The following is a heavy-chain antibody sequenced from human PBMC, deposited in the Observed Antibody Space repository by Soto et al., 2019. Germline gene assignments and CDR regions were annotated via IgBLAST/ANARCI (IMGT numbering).Heavy chain of an antibody. Sequence: QVQLQESGPGLVQPSGTLSLTCAVSGDSINNSHWWSWVRQTPGKVLEWIGETYHSGTTNYNPSRKTRVTISIDKSKNQCSLKMTSVTAADTAVYYCAGEVHSSPVRGPNWFDPWGQGTLVTVSS. CDR2: TYHSGTT. CDR1: GDSINNSHW. D-gene: IGHD6-13*01. CDR3: AGEVHSSPVRGPNWFDP. J-gene: IGHJ5*02. V-gene: IGHV4-4*02.